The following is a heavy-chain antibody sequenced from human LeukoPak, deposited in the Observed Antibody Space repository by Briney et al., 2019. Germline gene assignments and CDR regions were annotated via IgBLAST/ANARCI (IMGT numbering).Heavy chain of an antibody. CDR3: ARSGPRDYDILTGYHDY. V-gene: IGHV3-30-3*01. J-gene: IGHJ4*02. CDR2: ISYDGSNK. D-gene: IGHD3-9*01. CDR1: GFTFSSYA. Sequence: GGSLRLSCAASGFTFSSYAMHWVRQAPGKGLEWVAVISYDGSNKYYADSVKGRFTISRDNSKNTLYLQMNSLRAEDTAVYYCARSGPRDYDILTGYHDYWGQGTLVTVSS.